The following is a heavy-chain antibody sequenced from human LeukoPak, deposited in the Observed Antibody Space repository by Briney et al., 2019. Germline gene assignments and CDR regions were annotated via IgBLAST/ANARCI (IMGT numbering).Heavy chain of an antibody. CDR2: IFWNDDK. CDR3: VHTGWHDIRVPDY. D-gene: IGHD3-9*01. J-gene: IGHJ4*02. Sequence: SAPTLFKPTPALTLTCTFSGFSLSTRGVGVGWIRQPPGKTLEWLALIFWNDDKRYSPALKSRLTITKDISTNQVVLTMTNMDPVDTATYFCVHTGWHDIRVPDYWGQGTLVTVSS. CDR1: GFSLSTRGVG. V-gene: IGHV2-5*01.